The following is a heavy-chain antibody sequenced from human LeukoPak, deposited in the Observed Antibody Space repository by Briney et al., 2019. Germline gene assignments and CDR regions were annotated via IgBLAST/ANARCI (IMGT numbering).Heavy chain of an antibody. CDR3: AKYVTVIVVVITSGYYFDY. Sequence: PGGSLRLSCAASGFTFSNYAMNWVRQAPGKGLEWVSAISGSGGSTYYADSVKGRFTISRDNSKNTLYLQMNSLRAEDTAVYYCAKYVTVIVVVITSGYYFDYWGQGTLVTVSS. CDR1: GFTFSNYA. V-gene: IGHV3-23*01. CDR2: ISGSGGST. D-gene: IGHD3-22*01. J-gene: IGHJ4*02.